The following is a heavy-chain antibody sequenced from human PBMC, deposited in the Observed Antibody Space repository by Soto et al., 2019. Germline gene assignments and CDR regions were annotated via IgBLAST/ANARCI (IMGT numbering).Heavy chain of an antibody. D-gene: IGHD3-22*01. CDR1: GYSFAGYW. V-gene: IGHV5-10-1*01. CDR3: ARQVYDSDTGPNFQYYFDS. CDR2: IDPSDSQT. J-gene: IGHJ4*02. Sequence: GESLKISCKGSGYSFAGYWITWVRQKPGKGLEWMGRIDPSDSQTYYSPSFRGHVTISVTKSITTVFLQWSSLRASDTAMYYCARQVYDSDTGPNFQYYFDSWCQGTPVTVSS.